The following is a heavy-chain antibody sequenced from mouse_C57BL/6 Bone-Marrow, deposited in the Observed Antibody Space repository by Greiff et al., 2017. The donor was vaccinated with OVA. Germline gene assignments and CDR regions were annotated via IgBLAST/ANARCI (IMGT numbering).Heavy chain of an antibody. V-gene: IGHV1-5*01. Sequence: EVLLQESGTVLARPGASVKMSCKTSGYTFTSYWLYWVKQRLGQGLVWLGAIFPGNSDTSYNQKFKGKAKLTPVTSASTAYMELSSLTKEDSAVYYCTRDPKGYYAMDYWGQGTSVTVAS. J-gene: IGHJ4*01. CDR1: GYTFTSYW. CDR3: TRDPKGYYAMDY. CDR2: IFPGNSDT.